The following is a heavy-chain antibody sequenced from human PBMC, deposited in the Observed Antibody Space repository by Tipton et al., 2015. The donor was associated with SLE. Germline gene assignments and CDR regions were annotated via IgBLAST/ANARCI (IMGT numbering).Heavy chain of an antibody. V-gene: IGHV4-59*01. J-gene: IGHJ3*02. CDR3: ARVGYCSSPTCYSDSFDI. D-gene: IGHD2-2*01. CDR2: MYYGGSS. Sequence: TLSLTCTVSGDSINDYYWTWIRQSPGKGLGWIAYMYYGGSSDYNPSLKSRVTISVDTSKKQFSLKLSSVTATDMAVYFCARVGYCSSPTCYSDSFDIWGQRTMVTVSS. CDR1: GDSINDYY.